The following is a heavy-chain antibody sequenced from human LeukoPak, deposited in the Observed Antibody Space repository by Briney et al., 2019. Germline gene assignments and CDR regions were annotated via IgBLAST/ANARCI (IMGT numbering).Heavy chain of an antibody. D-gene: IGHD5-12*01. Sequence: ASVRVSCTASGGTFSSYAISWVRQAPGKGLEWMGGIIQIFGTANYAQKLQGRVTITTDESTSTAYMELSSFRSEHTAVYYCARDRSTSAYDFPHYYYYMDFWGKGTTVTVSS. V-gene: IGHV1-69*05. J-gene: IGHJ6*03. CDR2: IIQIFGTA. CDR3: ARDRSTSAYDFPHYYYYMDF. CDR1: GGTFSSYA.